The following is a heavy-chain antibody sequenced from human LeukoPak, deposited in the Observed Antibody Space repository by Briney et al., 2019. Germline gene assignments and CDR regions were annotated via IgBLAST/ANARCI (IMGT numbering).Heavy chain of an antibody. V-gene: IGHV1-69*05. J-gene: IGHJ4*02. CDR2: IIPIFGTA. CDR3: ARETEMATMQYYFDY. D-gene: IGHD5-24*01. Sequence: ASVKVSCKASGGTFSSYAISWVRQAPGQGLEWMGGIIPIFGTANYAQKFQGRVTITTDESTSTACMELSSLRSEDTAMYYCARETEMATMQYYFDYWGQGTLVTVSS. CDR1: GGTFSSYA.